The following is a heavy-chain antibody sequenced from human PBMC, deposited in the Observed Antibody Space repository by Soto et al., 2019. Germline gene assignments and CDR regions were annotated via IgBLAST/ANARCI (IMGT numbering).Heavy chain of an antibody. CDR2: ISSSGSDI. CDR1: GFTFSDYF. CDR3: ARDLFYGMDV. J-gene: IGHJ6*02. Sequence: GGSLRLSCAASGFTFSDYFLTWIRQAPGKGLEWVSYISSSGSDIYYADSVKGRFTISRDNAQNSLYLQMNSLRAEDTAVYYCARDLFYGMDVWVQGTTVTVSS. V-gene: IGHV3-11*01.